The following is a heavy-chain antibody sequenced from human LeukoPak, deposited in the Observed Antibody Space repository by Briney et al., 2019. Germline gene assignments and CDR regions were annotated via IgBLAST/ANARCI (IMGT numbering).Heavy chain of an antibody. Sequence: TGGSLRLSCAASGFTFSDYYMSWIRQAPGKGLEWVSYISSSGSTIYYADSVKGRFTISRDNAKNSLYLQMNSLRAEDTAVYYCARARGGDNWNYEDFDHWGQGTLVTVSS. D-gene: IGHD1-7*01. CDR2: ISSSGSTI. CDR1: GFTFSDYY. V-gene: IGHV3-11*04. J-gene: IGHJ4*02. CDR3: ARARGGDNWNYEDFDH.